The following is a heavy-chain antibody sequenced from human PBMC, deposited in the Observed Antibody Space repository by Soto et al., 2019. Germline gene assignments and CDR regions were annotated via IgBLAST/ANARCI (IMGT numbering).Heavy chain of an antibody. CDR2: ISYDGSNK. CDR1: GFTFSSYG. Sequence: GGSLRLSCEASGFTFSSYGMHWVRQAPGKGLEWVAVISYDGSNKYYADSVKGRFTISRDNSKNTLYLQMNSLRAEDTAVYYCAKLHYGDYYFDYWGQGTLVTAPQ. CDR3: AKLHYGDYYFDY. J-gene: IGHJ4*02. V-gene: IGHV3-30*18. D-gene: IGHD4-17*01.